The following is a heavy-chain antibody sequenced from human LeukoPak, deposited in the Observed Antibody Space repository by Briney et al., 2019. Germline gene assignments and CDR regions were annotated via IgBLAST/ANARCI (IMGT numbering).Heavy chain of an antibody. D-gene: IGHD4-23*01. CDR3: ARRVVNNRNWYFNL. V-gene: IGHV5-51*01. J-gene: IGHJ2*01. CDR2: IYPGDSNT. Sequence: HGESLKISCKGSGYSFTTYWIGWVRQMPGKGLEWMGIIYPGDSNTRYSPSFQGQVTISVDKSINTAYVQWSSLKASDTAMYYCARRVVNNRNWYFNLWGRGTLVTVSS. CDR1: GYSFTTYW.